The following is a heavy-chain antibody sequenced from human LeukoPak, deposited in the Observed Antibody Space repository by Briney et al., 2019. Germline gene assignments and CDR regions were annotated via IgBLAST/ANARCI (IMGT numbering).Heavy chain of an antibody. CDR2: INHSGST. V-gene: IGHV4-34*01. J-gene: IGHJ4*02. CDR3: ARRNYYGSRSYYNIRVLDY. Sequence: SETLSLTCAVYGGSFSGYYWSWIRQPPGKGLEWIGEINHSGSTNYNPSLKSRVTISVDTSKNQFSLKLSSVTAADTAVYYCARRNYYGSRSYYNIRVLDYWGQGTLVTVSS. CDR1: GGSFSGYY. D-gene: IGHD3-10*01.